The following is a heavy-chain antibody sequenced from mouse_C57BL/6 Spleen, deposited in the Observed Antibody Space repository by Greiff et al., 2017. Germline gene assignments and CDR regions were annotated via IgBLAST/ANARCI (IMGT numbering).Heavy chain of an antibody. J-gene: IGHJ1*03. V-gene: IGHV1-64*01. Sequence: QVQLQQPGAELVKPGASVKLSCKASGYTFTSYWMHWVKQRPGQGLEWIGMIHPNSGSTNYNEKFKSKATLTVDKSSSTAYMQLSSLTSEDSAVYYCARTEGLRTDWYYDVWGTGTTVTVSS. D-gene: IGHD2-4*01. CDR3: ARTEGLRTDWYYDV. CDR2: IHPNSGST. CDR1: GYTFTSYW.